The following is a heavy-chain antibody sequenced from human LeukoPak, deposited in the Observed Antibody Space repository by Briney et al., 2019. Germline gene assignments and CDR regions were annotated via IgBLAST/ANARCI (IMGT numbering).Heavy chain of an antibody. Sequence: ASVKVSCKASGYTFTDYYMHRVRQAPGQGFEWMGWIDPNDGDTNYAQKFQGRVTMTRDTSISTAHMEVSRLRSDDTAVYYCARANFLYCSSSTCLFDYWGQGTLVTVSS. CDR2: IDPNDGDT. J-gene: IGHJ4*02. V-gene: IGHV1-2*02. D-gene: IGHD2-2*01. CDR3: ARANFLYCSSSTCLFDY. CDR1: GYTFTDYY.